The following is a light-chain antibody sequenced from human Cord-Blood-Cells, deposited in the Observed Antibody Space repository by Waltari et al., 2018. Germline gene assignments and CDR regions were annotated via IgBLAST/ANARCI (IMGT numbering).Light chain of an antibody. CDR2: DAS. V-gene: IGKV1-5*01. J-gene: IGKJ2*01. CDR3: QQYNSYSYT. CDR1: QSISSW. Sequence: DIQMTQSPSTLSASVGDRVTITCRASQSISSWLAWYQQNPVKAPKLLIYDASSLESGVPSRFSGSGSGTEFTLTISSLQPDDFATYYCQQYNSYSYTFGQGTKLEIK.